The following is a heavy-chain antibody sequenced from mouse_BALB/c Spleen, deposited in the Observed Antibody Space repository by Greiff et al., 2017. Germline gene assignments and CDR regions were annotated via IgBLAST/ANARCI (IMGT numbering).Heavy chain of an antibody. CDR2: IRNKANGYTT. V-gene: IGHV7-3*02. CDR1: GFTFTDYY. J-gene: IGHJ1*01. D-gene: IGHD2-14*01. Sequence: EVQLVESGGGLVQPGGSLRLSCATSGFTFTDYYMSWVRQPPGKALEWLGFIRNKANGYTTEYSASVKGRFTISRDKSQSILYLQMNTLRAEDSATYYCARDRYDWYFDVWGAGTTVTVSS. CDR3: ARDRYDWYFDV.